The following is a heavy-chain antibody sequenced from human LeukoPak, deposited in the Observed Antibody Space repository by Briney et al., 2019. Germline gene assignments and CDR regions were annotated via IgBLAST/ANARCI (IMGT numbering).Heavy chain of an antibody. V-gene: IGHV3-30-3*01. J-gene: IGHJ6*03. Sequence: PGGSLRLSCAASGFTFSSYAMHWVRQAPGKGLEWVAVISYDGSNKYYADSVKGRFTISRDNSKNTLYLQMNSLRAEDTAVYYCARDSRYCSSTSCYPGYYMDVWGKGTTVTVSS. CDR1: GFTFSSYA. CDR3: ARDSRYCSSTSCYPGYYMDV. D-gene: IGHD2-2*01. CDR2: ISYDGSNK.